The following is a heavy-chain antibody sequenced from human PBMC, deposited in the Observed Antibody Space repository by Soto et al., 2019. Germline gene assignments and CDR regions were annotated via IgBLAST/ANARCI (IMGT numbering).Heavy chain of an antibody. CDR2: ISYAGTNK. CDR1: GFTFKNFA. V-gene: IGHV3-30-3*01. Sequence: GGSLRLSCSASGFTFKNFAMHWVRQAPGKGLEWVAVISYAGTNKYYADSVKGRFTMSRDDSENTVYLQMNSLRVEDTAVYFCARDRGSGLRDFDYWGQGTLVTVSS. J-gene: IGHJ4*02. CDR3: ARDRGSGLRDFDY. D-gene: IGHD6-19*01.